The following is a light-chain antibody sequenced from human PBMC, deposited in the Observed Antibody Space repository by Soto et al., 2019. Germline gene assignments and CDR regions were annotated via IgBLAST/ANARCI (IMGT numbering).Light chain of an antibody. J-gene: IGKJ5*01. CDR1: QNIINY. CDR3: QQSYNAPIT. Sequence: DIQMTQSPSSLSASVGDRVTITCRASQNIINYLNWYHQKPGKAPQLLIYVASRLESVVPSRFSGSGSGTDFTLTISSLQPEDFATYYCQQSYNAPITFGQGTRLDI. V-gene: IGKV1-39*01. CDR2: VAS.